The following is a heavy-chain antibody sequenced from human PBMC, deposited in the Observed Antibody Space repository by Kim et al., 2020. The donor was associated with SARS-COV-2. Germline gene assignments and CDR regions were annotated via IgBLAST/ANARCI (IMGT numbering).Heavy chain of an antibody. J-gene: IGHJ4*02. CDR3: ASPNNYGYVDY. CDR2: INYSGTT. Sequence: SETLSLTCTVSGGFISSSNYYWGWIRQPPGKALEWIASINYSGTTHYNPSLRNRVTISVDTSRNQFSLRLRSVSAADTAVYYCASPNNYGYVDYWGQGTLVTVS. CDR1: GGFISSSNYY. V-gene: IGHV4-39*01. D-gene: IGHD5-18*01.